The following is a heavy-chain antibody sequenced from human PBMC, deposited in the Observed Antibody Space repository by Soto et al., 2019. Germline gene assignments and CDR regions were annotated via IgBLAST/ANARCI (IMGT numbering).Heavy chain of an antibody. D-gene: IGHD3-22*01. V-gene: IGHV3-23*01. CDR3: AKGPTYYYDSSGYFDY. Sequence: PGGSLRLSCAASGFTFSRYAMSWVRQAPGKGLEWVSAISGSGGGTYYADSVKGRFTISRDNSKNTLYLQTNSLRAEDTAVYYCAKGPTYYYDSSGYFDYWGQGTLVTVSS. J-gene: IGHJ4*02. CDR1: GFTFSRYA. CDR2: ISGSGGGT.